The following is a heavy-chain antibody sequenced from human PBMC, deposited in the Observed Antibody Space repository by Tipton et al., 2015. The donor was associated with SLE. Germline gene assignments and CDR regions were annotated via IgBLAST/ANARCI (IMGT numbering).Heavy chain of an antibody. V-gene: IGHV4-59*01. CDR3: ARVPTYGHFYWYFDL. D-gene: IGHD4-17*01. CDR1: GGSISSYY. J-gene: IGHJ2*01. CDR2: IYYSGST. Sequence: GLVKPSETLSLTCTVSGGSISSYYWSWIRQPPGKGLEWIGYIYYSGSTNYNPSLKSRVTISVDTSKNQFSLKLSSVTAADTAVYYCARVPTYGHFYWYFDLWGRGTLVTVSS.